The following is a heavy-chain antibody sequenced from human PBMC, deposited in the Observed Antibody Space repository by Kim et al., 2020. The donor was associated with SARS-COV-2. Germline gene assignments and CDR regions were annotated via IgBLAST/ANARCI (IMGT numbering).Heavy chain of an antibody. J-gene: IGHJ4*02. CDR3: ARVESSGWALDY. D-gene: IGHD6-19*01. V-gene: IGHV1-18*01. Sequence: NYAPELQGRVTMTTDTSTSTAYMELRSLRSDDTAVYYCARVESSGWALDYWGQGTLVTASS.